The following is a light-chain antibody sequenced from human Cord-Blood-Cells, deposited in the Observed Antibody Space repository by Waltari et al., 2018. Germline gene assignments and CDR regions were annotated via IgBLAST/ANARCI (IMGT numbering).Light chain of an antibody. V-gene: IGLV2-14*01. Sequence: QSALTQHASVSGSPGQSITISCTGTSSDVGCYNYVSWYQQHPGKAPKLMIYEVSNRPSGVSNRFSGSKSGNTASLTISGLQAEDEADYYCSSYTSSSTPNWVFGGGTKLTVL. CDR2: EVS. J-gene: IGLJ3*02. CDR3: SSYTSSSTPNWV. CDR1: SSDVGCYNY.